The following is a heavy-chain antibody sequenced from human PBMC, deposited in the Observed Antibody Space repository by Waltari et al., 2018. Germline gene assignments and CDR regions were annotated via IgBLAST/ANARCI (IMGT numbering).Heavy chain of an antibody. CDR2: IKQDGSGR. Sequence: EVQLVESGGGLVQPGGSLRLSCVASGFTFSSYWMNWVRQAPGKGLEWVANIKQDGSGRYYVDSVKGRFTISRDNAKNALFLQMNSLRAEDTAVYYCARRLPGTRGDWGQGTLVTVSS. CDR1: GFTFSSYW. J-gene: IGHJ4*02. D-gene: IGHD2-2*01. CDR3: ARRLPGTRGD. V-gene: IGHV3-7*01.